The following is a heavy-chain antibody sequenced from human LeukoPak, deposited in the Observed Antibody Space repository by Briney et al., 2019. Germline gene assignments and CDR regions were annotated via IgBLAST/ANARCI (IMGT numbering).Heavy chain of an antibody. CDR1: GYTFTSYG. CDR2: ISAYNGNT. V-gene: IGHV1-18*01. CDR3: ARVRSLLGAFDI. J-gene: IGHJ3*02. Sequence: ASVKVSCKASGYTFTSYGISWVRQAPGQGLEWMGWISAYNGNTNYAQKLQGRVTMTTDTSTSTAYMELRSLRSEDTAVYYCARVRSLLGAFDIWGQGTMVTVSS. D-gene: IGHD1-26*01.